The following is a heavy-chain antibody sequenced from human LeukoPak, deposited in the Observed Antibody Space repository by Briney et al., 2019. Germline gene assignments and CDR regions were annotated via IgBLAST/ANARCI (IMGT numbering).Heavy chain of an antibody. CDR1: GYTLTGQY. CDR3: ARDAGTYPGRYYFDY. Sequence: ASVKVSCKASGYTLTGQYMHWVRQAPGQGLKWMGWINPNSGGTNYAQNFQGRVTMTRDTSISTAYMELSRLISDDTAVYYCARDAGTYPGRYYFDYWGQGTLVTVSS. J-gene: IGHJ4*02. D-gene: IGHD1-26*01. V-gene: IGHV1-2*02. CDR2: INPNSGGT.